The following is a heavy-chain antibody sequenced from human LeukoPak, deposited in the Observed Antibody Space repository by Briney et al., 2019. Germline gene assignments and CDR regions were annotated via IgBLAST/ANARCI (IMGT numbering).Heavy chain of an antibody. D-gene: IGHD4-23*01. Sequence: SETLSLTCTVSGGSISSRSYYWGWIRQPPGKGLEYIASMNYGGITHYNPSLKSRVTISVDTSTNQFSLELSSVTAADTAVFYCARNDYGGNSISLFDYWGQGTLVTVFS. CDR3: ARNDYGGNSISLFDY. V-gene: IGHV4-39*07. CDR2: MNYGGIT. J-gene: IGHJ4*02. CDR1: GGSISSRSYY.